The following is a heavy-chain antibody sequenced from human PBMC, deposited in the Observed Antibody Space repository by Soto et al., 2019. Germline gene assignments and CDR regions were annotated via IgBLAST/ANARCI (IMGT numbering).Heavy chain of an antibody. Sequence: PSETLSLTCAVSGGSISSSNWWSWVRQPPGKGLEWIGEIYHSGSTNYNPSLKSRVTISVDKSKNQFSLKLSSVTAADTAVYYCARGTTVTTYSNAFDIWGQGTMVTVSS. V-gene: IGHV4-4*02. CDR2: IYHSGST. D-gene: IGHD4-17*01. CDR3: ARGTTVTTYSNAFDI. J-gene: IGHJ3*02. CDR1: GGSISSSNW.